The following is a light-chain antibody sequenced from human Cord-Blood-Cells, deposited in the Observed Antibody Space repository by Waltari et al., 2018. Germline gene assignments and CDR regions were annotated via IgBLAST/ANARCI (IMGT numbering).Light chain of an antibody. V-gene: IGLV3-19*01. CDR2: GKN. CDR1: RLRRYY. Sequence: SSELTQDPAVSVALGQTVRITCQGDRLRRYYASWYQQKPGQAPVLVIYGKNNRPPGIPDRFSGSISGNTASLTITGARAEDEADYYCNSRDSSGNHLVFGGGTKLTVL. CDR3: NSRDSSGNHLV. J-gene: IGLJ2*01.